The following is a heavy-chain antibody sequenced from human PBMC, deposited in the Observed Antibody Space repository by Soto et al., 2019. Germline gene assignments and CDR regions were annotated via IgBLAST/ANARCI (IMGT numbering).Heavy chain of an antibody. CDR2: IYYSGST. V-gene: IGHV4-39*01. CDR3: ARHRRTVVDYFAY. Sequence: QLQLQESGPGLVKPSETLSLTCTVSGGSISSSSYYWGWIRQPPGKGLEWIGSIYYSGSTYYNPSLKSRVTISVDTSKNQFSLKLSSVTAEDTAVYYCARHRRTVVDYFAYWGQGTLVTVSS. J-gene: IGHJ4*02. D-gene: IGHD2-15*01. CDR1: GGSISSSSYY.